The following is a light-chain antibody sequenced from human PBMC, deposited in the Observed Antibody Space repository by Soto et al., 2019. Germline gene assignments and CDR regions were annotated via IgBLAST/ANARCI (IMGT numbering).Light chain of an antibody. CDR1: SSDVGGYNY. CDR2: EVS. Sequence: QSALTQPASVSGSPGQSITISCTGTSSDVGGYNYVSWYQQHPGKAPKLMIFEVSHRPSGVSNRFSGSKSGNTASLTISGLQAEDEAHYYCSSYSISTTLLFGGGTKLTVL. V-gene: IGLV2-14*01. CDR3: SSYSISTTLL. J-gene: IGLJ2*01.